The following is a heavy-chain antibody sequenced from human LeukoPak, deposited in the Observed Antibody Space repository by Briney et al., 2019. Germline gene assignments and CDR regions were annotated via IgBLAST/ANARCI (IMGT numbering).Heavy chain of an antibody. V-gene: IGHV1-18*01. CDR1: GYTFTSYG. Sequence: ASVKVSCKASGYTFTSYGISWVRQAPGQGLEWMGWISAYNGNTNYAQKLQGRVTMTTDTSTSTAYMELRSLRSDDTAVYYCARDRAYYDFWSGGQYFQHRGQGTLVTVSS. D-gene: IGHD3-3*01. CDR2: ISAYNGNT. CDR3: ARDRAYYDFWSGGQYFQH. J-gene: IGHJ1*01.